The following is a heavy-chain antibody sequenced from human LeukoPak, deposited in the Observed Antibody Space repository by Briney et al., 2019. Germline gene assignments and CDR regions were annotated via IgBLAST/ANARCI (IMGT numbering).Heavy chain of an antibody. CDR2: ISFDGSNK. J-gene: IGHJ4*02. Sequence: PGRSLRLSCAASGFTFSSYGMCWVRQAPGKGLEWVAVISFDGSNKYYADSVRGRFTVSRDNSKDTLYLQMNSLRAEDTAVYYCAKDEIGAVAGLLDYWGQGILVTVSS. CDR1: GFTFSSYG. V-gene: IGHV3-30*18. CDR3: AKDEIGAVAGLLDY. D-gene: IGHD6-19*01.